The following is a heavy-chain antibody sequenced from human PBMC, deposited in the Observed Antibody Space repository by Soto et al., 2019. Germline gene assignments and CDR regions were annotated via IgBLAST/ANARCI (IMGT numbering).Heavy chain of an antibody. CDR1: GFTFSNAW. V-gene: IGHV3-15*07. CDR2: IKSKTDGGTT. Sequence: EVQLVESGGGLVKPGGSLRLSCAASGFTFSNAWMYWVRQAPGKGLEWVGRIKSKTDGGTTDYAAPVKGRFTISRDDSKNTLYLQMNSLKTEDTAVYYCTTVGYSSSWYVRHYYYYYGMDVWGQGTTVTVSS. J-gene: IGHJ6*02. CDR3: TTVGYSSSWYVRHYYYYYGMDV. D-gene: IGHD6-13*01.